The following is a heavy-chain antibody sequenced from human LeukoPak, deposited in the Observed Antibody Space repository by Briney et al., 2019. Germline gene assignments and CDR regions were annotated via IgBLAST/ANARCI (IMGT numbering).Heavy chain of an antibody. V-gene: IGHV3-30-3*02. CDR3: AKNPGY. CDR2: ISYDGSNK. J-gene: IGHJ4*02. Sequence: GRSLRLSCAASGFTFSNYALHWVRQAPGKGLEWVAVISYDGSNKYYADSVKGRFTISRDNSKNTLYLQMNSLRAEDTAVYYCAKNPGYWGQRTLVTVSS. CDR1: GFTFSNYA.